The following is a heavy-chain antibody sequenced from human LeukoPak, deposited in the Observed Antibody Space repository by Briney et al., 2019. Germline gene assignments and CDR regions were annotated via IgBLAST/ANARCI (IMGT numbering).Heavy chain of an antibody. CDR3: AGHDYYGSGSYR. D-gene: IGHD3-10*01. CDR1: GGSISSYQ. CDR2: MYYSGST. Sequence: SETLSLTCTVSGGSISSYQWSWIRQPPGKGLEWIGYMYYSGSTKYNPSLKSRVTISGDTSKNQFSLKLISVTAADAAVYYCAGHDYYGSGSYRRGQGTLVTVSS. J-gene: IGHJ4*02. V-gene: IGHV4-59*08.